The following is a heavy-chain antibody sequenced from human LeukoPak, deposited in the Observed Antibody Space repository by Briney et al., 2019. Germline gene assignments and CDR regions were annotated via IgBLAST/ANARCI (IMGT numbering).Heavy chain of an antibody. CDR3: AKLSDKYCSGGSCYLDH. CDR2: LRGDGDT. V-gene: IGHV3-23*01. CDR1: GFTFSSFA. D-gene: IGHD2-15*01. Sequence: GGSLRLSCVASGFTFSSFAMSWVRQAPARGLEWVSSLRGDGDTFYADSVKGRFTLSRDDSRNTVYLQLTNLRVEDTAIYYCAKLSDKYCSGGSCYLDHWGQGTLVSVSS. J-gene: IGHJ4*02.